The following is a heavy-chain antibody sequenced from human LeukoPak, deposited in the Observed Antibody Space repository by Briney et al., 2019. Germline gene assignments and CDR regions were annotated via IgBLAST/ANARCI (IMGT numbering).Heavy chain of an antibody. CDR2: ISAYNGNT. D-gene: IGHD3-10*01. CDR1: GYTFTSYG. J-gene: IGHJ6*02. V-gene: IGHV1-18*01. CDR3: ARHRVRGYYYYGMDV. Sequence: ASVKVSCKASGYTFTSYGISWVRHAPGQGLESMGWISAYNGNTNYAQKLQGRVTMTTDTSTSTAYMELRSLRSDDTAVYYCARHRVRGYYYYGMDVWGQGTTVTVSS.